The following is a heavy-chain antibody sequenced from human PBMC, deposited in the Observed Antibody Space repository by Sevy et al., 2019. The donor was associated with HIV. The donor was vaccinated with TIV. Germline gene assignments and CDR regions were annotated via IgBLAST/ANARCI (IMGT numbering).Heavy chain of an antibody. CDR2: ISSSGSTI. Sequence: GGSLRLSCAASGFTFSSYEMNWVRQAPGKGLEWVSYISSSGSTIYYADSVKGRFTISRDNAKNSLYLQMNSLRAEDTAVYYCARGILGVYGDYHYYYGMDVWGQGTTVTVSS. V-gene: IGHV3-48*03. CDR1: GFTFSSYE. CDR3: ARGILGVYGDYHYYYGMDV. J-gene: IGHJ6*02. D-gene: IGHD4-17*01.